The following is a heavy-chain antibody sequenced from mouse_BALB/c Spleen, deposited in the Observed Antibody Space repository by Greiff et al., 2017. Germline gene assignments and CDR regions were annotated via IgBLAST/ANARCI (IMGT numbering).Heavy chain of an antibody. CDR3: ARSGGYLYYFDD. J-gene: IGHJ2*01. V-gene: IGHV1-87*01. D-gene: IGHD2-2*01. CDR2: IYPGDGDT. CDR1: GYTFTSYW. Sequence: VKLMESGAELARPGASVKLSCKASGYTFTSYWMQWVKQRPGQGLEWIGAIYPGDGDTRYTQKFKGKATLTADKSSSTAYMQLSSLASEDSAVYYCARSGGYLYYFDDWGQGTTLTVSS.